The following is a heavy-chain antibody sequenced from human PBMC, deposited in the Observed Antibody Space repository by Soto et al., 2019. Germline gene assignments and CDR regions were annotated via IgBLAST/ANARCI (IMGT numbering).Heavy chain of an antibody. CDR3: ATGVIWIGYFTVDS. CDR1: GGSXAKSA. J-gene: IGHJ4*02. CDR2: FIPVYGTL. V-gene: IGHV1-69*13. Sequence: GXSXKVSFKASGGSXAKSAIHLVRQTPGQGLEWLGGFIPVYGTLNYAQKFQGRVTITADESTGTAYMTLSSLASDDTAVYYCATGVIWIGYFTVDSWGQGTRGTVSS. D-gene: IGHD3-3*01.